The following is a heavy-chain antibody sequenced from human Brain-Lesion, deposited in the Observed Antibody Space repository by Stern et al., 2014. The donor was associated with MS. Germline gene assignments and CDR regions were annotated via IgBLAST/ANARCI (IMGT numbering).Heavy chain of an antibody. CDR2: VNNDGRRT. V-gene: IGHV3-74*02. Sequence: DVQLVESRGGLVQPGGSLRLSCAASGFTFSNYWMHWVRQAPGKGLVWVSRVNNDGRRTSYADSVKGRFAMSRDNAKNTLYLQMNSLRVEDTAIYYCARGERWFDSWGQGTLVTVSS. CDR1: GFTFSNYW. D-gene: IGHD3-10*01. J-gene: IGHJ5*01. CDR3: ARGERWFDS.